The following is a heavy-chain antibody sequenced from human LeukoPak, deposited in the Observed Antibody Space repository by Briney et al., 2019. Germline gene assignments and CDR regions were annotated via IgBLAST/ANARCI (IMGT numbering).Heavy chain of an antibody. D-gene: IGHD1-26*01. V-gene: IGHV3-21*01. CDR1: GFTFSSHA. CDR3: AREEYSGSYYFDY. Sequence: GGSLRLSCAASGFTFSSHAMNWVRQAPGKGLEWVSSISSSSSYIYYADSVKGRFTISRDNAKTSLYLQMNSLRAEDTAVYYCAREEYSGSYYFDYWGQGTLVTVSS. J-gene: IGHJ4*02. CDR2: ISSSSSYI.